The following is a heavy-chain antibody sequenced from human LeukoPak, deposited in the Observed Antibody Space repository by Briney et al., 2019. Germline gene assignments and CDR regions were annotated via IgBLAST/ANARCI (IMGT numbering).Heavy chain of an antibody. D-gene: IGHD5-12*01. Sequence: ASVKVSCRASGYTFTSYGISWVRQAPGQGLEWMGWISAYNGNTNYAQKLQGRVTMTTDTSTSTAYMELRSLRSDDTAVYYCARAAWGYSGYDSDYWGQGTLVTVSS. J-gene: IGHJ4*02. CDR1: GYTFTSYG. V-gene: IGHV1-18*04. CDR3: ARAAWGYSGYDSDY. CDR2: ISAYNGNT.